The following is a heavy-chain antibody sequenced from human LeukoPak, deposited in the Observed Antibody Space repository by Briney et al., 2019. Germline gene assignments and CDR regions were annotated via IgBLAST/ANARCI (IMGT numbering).Heavy chain of an antibody. V-gene: IGHV3-7*01. J-gene: IGHJ4*02. D-gene: IGHD3-3*01. CDR2: IKQDGSEK. CDR1: GFTFSSYW. Sequence: GGSLRLSCAASGFTFSSYWMSWVRQAPGNGLEWVANIKQDGSEKYYVDSVKGRFTISRDNAKNSLYLQMNSLRAEDTAVYYCARDCLRYYDFWSGYPRTYFDYWGQGTLVTVSS. CDR3: ARDCLRYYDFWSGYPRTYFDY.